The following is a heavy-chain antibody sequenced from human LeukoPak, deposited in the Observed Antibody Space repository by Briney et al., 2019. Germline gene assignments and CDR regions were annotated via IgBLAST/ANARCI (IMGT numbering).Heavy chain of an antibody. CDR3: ARVPYTSSSLSYFDS. J-gene: IGHJ4*02. CDR1: GFTVSSNF. D-gene: IGHD6-6*01. Sequence: GGSLRLSCAASGFTVSSNFMSWVRQAPGKGLECGSVIYSGGNTYYADSVKGRFTISRDNSKNTLYLQMNSLRVEDTAVYYCARVPYTSSSLSYFDSLGQGTLVTVSS. V-gene: IGHV3-53*01. CDR2: IYSGGNT.